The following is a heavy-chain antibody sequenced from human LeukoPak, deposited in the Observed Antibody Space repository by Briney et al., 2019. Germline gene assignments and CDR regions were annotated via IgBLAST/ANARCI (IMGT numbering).Heavy chain of an antibody. CDR1: GFTFSSYA. Sequence: PGGSLRLSCAASGFTFSSYAMSWVRQAPGEGLEWGSDISGSGGTTYYADSVKGRFTISRDNSKNTLYLQMNSLRAEDTAVYYCAKDRSRYGNTAGYFQHWGQGTLVTVSS. V-gene: IGHV3-23*01. CDR3: AKDRSRYGNTAGYFQH. D-gene: IGHD5-18*01. CDR2: ISGSGGTT. J-gene: IGHJ1*01.